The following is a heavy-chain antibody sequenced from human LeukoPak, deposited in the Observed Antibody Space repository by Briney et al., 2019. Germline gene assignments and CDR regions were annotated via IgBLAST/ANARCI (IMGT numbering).Heavy chain of an antibody. J-gene: IGHJ4*02. V-gene: IGHV3-30*03. CDR1: GFTFSSYG. CDR2: ISYDGSHK. D-gene: IGHD3-10*01. CDR3: SRGTYPYSSDN. Sequence: GGSLRLSCAASGFTFSSYGMHWVRQAPGKGLEWVAIISYDGSHKYYADSVKGRFTISRDNAKNILYLQMNSLRAEDTAVYYCSRGTYPYSSDNWGQGALVTVSS.